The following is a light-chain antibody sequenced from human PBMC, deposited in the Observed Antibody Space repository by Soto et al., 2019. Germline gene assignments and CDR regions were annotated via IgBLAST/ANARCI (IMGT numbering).Light chain of an antibody. V-gene: IGKV1-33*01. CDR3: QQFEDFPRAII. CDR1: QDISTY. CDR2: DAS. J-gene: IGKJ5*01. Sequence: IQMTQSPSSLSASVGDRVTITCQASQDISTYLNWYQQKPGKAPKLLIYDASNLETGVPSRFSGSGSGTDFTFTISSLQPEDIATYYCQQFEDFPRAIIFGQGTRLEV.